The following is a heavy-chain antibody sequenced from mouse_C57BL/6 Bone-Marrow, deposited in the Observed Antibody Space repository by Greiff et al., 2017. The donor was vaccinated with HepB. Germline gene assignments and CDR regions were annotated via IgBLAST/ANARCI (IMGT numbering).Heavy chain of an antibody. Sequence: QVQLQQPGAELVRPGTSVKLSCKASGYTFTSYWMHWVKQRPGQGLEWIGVIDPSDSYTNYNQKFKGKATLTVDTSSSTAYMQLSSLTSEDSAVYYCAPYDGYSYYFDYWGQGTTLTVSS. CDR2: IDPSDSYT. J-gene: IGHJ2*01. CDR1: GYTFTSYW. D-gene: IGHD2-3*01. CDR3: APYDGYSYYFDY. V-gene: IGHV1-59*01.